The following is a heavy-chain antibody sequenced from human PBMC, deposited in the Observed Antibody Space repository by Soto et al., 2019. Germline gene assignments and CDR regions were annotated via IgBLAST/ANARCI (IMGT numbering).Heavy chain of an antibody. V-gene: IGHV4-59*12. CDR1: GGSISSYY. CDR3: ATTAGAIAGAFDI. Sequence: SETLSLTCTVSGGSISSYYWSWIRQPPGKGLEWIGYIYYSGSTNYNPSLKSRVTISVDTSKNQFSLKLSSVTAADTAVYYCATTAGAIAGAFDIWGQGTMVTVSS. D-gene: IGHD5-18*01. J-gene: IGHJ3*02. CDR2: IYYSGST.